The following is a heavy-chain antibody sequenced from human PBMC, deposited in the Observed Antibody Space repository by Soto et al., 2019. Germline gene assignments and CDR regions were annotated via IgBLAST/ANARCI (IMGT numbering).Heavy chain of an antibody. V-gene: IGHV1-69*13. CDR2: IIPIFGTA. Sequence: TVKVCCKASGGTFGGYLISWVRQAPGPVLEWMGAIIPIFGTAKYAQKVQRRVTSTADESTSTAYMELSRLISDDTGVYYCVRELNVAFDIRVRARRVTGSS. CDR1: GGTFGGYL. J-gene: IGHJ3*02. CDR3: VRELNVAFDI.